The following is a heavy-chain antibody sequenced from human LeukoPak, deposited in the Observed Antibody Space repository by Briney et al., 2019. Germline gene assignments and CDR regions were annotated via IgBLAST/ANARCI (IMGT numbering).Heavy chain of an antibody. D-gene: IGHD2-2*01. CDR2: INHSGST. J-gene: IGHJ4*02. Sequence: SETLSLTCAVYGGSFSGYYWSWIRQPPGEGLEWIGEINHSGSTNYNPSLKSRVTISVDTSKNQFSLKLSSVTAADTAVYYCARGSKRQRYCSSTSCRRPYFDYWGQGTLVTVSS. CDR1: GGSFSGYY. V-gene: IGHV4-34*01. CDR3: ARGSKRQRYCSSTSCRRPYFDY.